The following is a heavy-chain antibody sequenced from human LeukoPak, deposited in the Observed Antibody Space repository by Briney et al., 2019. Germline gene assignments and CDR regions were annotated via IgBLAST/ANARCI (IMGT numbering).Heavy chain of an antibody. J-gene: IGHJ4*02. V-gene: IGHV4-34*01. CDR1: GGSLSGNY. Sequence: PSETLSLTCAVYGGSLSGNYWTWIRQPPGKGLEWIGEINHSGYTSYNPSPKSRVTISLDRSKNQFSLKQSSVTAADTAVYFCARGGDFSNLWGQGTLVTVSS. CDR2: INHSGYT. CDR3: ARGGDFSNL. D-gene: IGHD4-11*01.